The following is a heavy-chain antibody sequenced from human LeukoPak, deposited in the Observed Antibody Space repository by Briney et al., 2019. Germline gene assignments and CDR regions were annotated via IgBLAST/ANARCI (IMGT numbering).Heavy chain of an antibody. CDR1: GFAFSNAW. V-gene: IGHV3-15*01. CDR2: IKSESDGGTT. CDR3: TCMLVMFRGDTLKDY. D-gene: IGHD3-10*01. J-gene: IGHJ4*02. Sequence: GGSLGLSCAASGFAFSNAWMSWVRQAPGKGLEWVGRIKSESDGGTTDYAAPVKGRFSMSRDDSKNMLYLEMNSLKTEDTAMYYCTCMLVMFRGDTLKDYWGQGTLVTVSS.